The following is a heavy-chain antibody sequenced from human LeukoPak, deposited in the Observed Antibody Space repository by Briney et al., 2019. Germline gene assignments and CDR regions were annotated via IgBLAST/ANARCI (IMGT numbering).Heavy chain of an antibody. D-gene: IGHD1-26*01. CDR2: ISFDINDR. CDR1: EFTFSKYG. CDR3: AKDSSWDLTRLFDQ. V-gene: IGHV3-30*18. J-gene: IGHJ4*02. Sequence: PGRSLRLSCAASEFTFSKYGMHWVRRAPGKGLEWVASISFDINDRKYAESVRGRFTISRDNSKNTLYLQMNSLRAEDTAVYYRAKDSSWDLTRLFDQWGQGTLVIASS.